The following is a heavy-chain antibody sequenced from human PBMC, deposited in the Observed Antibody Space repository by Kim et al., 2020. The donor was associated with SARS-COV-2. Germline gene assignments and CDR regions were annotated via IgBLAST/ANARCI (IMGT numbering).Heavy chain of an antibody. V-gene: IGHV3-11*06. D-gene: IGHD6-6*01. Sequence: YADSVEGRFTNSRDNAKNSVYLQMNSLRAESTAVYYCAREEIAARPVFDYWGQGTLVTVSS. CDR3: AREEIAARPVFDY. J-gene: IGHJ4*02.